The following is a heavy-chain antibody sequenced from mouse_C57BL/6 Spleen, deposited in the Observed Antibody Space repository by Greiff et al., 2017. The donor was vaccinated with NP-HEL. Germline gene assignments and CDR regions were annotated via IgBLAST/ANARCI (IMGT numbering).Heavy chain of an antibody. J-gene: IGHJ3*01. CDR2: ISGGGGNT. V-gene: IGHV5-9*01. D-gene: IGHD1-1*01. CDR1: GFTFSSYT. CDR3: ALTTVVAKGFAY. Sequence: EVQRVESGGGLVKPGGSLKLSCAASGFTFSSYTMSWVRQTPEKRLEWVATISGGGGNTYYPDSVKGRFTISRDNAKNTLYLQMSSLRSEDTALYYCALTTVVAKGFAYWGQGTLVTVSA.